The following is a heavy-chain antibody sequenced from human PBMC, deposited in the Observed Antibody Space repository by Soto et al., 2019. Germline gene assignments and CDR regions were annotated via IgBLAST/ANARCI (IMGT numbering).Heavy chain of an antibody. J-gene: IGHJ4*02. CDR2: IIPIFGTA. V-gene: IGHV1-69*13. Sequence: SVKVSCKASGGTFSSYAISWVRQAPGQGLEWMGGIIPIFGTANYAQKFQGRVTITADESTSTAYMELSSLRSEDTAVYYCARDSILVGGSGSYSYWGQGTLVTVSS. D-gene: IGHD3-10*01. CDR3: ARDSILVGGSGSYSY. CDR1: GGTFSSYA.